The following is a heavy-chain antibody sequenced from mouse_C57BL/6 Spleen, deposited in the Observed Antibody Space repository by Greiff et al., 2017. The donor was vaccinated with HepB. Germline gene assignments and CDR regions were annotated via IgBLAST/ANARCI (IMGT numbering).Heavy chain of an antibody. CDR2: ISSGSSTI. J-gene: IGHJ2*01. CDR1: VFTFSDYG. D-gene: IGHD2-1*01. Sequence: EVKLVESGGGLVKPGGSLKLSCAASVFTFSDYGMHWVRQAPEKGLEWVAYISSGSSTIYYADTVKGRFTISRDNAKNTLFLQMTSLRSEDTAMYYCARVYYGNYGFDYWGQGTTLTVSS. V-gene: IGHV5-17*01. CDR3: ARVYYGNYGFDY.